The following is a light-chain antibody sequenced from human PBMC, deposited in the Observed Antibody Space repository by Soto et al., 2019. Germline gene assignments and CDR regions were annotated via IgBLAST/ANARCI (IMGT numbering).Light chain of an antibody. J-gene: IGLJ2*01. Sequence: QSVLTQPPSASGTPGQRVTISCSGSSSNIGGYTVNWYRQLPGSAPRLLIYTNNQRPSGVPDRFSGSKSGTSASLAISGLQSEDEADYYCAAWDDSLNGVVFGEGNKVTVL. CDR3: AAWDDSLNGVV. CDR1: SSNIGGYT. CDR2: TNN. V-gene: IGLV1-44*01.